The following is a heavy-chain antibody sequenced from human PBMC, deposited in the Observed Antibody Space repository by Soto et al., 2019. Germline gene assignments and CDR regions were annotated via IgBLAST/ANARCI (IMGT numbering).Heavy chain of an antibody. CDR3: ARDRGYGDSYYYYYYGMDV. CDR2: ISYDGSNK. Sequence: QVQLVESGGGVVQPGRSLRLSCAASGFTFSSYAMHWVRQAPGKGLEWVAVISYDGSNKYYADSVKGRFTISRDNSKNTLYLQMNSLRAEDTAVYYCARDRGYGDSYYYYYYGMDVWGQGTTVTVSS. CDR1: GFTFSSYA. V-gene: IGHV3-30-3*01. D-gene: IGHD4-17*01. J-gene: IGHJ6*02.